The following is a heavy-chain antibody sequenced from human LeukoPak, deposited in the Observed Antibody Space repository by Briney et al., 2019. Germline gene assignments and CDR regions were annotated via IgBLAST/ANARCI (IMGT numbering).Heavy chain of an antibody. CDR2: MNPNSGNT. CDR1: GYTFTSYD. CDR3: ARGFSYGSGSSDAFDI. V-gene: IGHV1-8*01. Sequence: GASVKVSCKASGYTFTSYDINWVRQATGQGLEWMGWMNPNSGNTGYAQKFQGRVTMTRNTSISTAYMELSSLRSEDTAVYYCARGFSYGSGSSDAFDIWGQGTMVTVSS. J-gene: IGHJ3*02. D-gene: IGHD3-10*01.